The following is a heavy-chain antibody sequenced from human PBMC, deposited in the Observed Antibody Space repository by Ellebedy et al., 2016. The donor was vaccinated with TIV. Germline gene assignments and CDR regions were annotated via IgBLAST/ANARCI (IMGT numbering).Heavy chain of an antibody. V-gene: IGHV3-30*02. CDR1: GFSFNTYG. J-gene: IGHJ6*02. CDR2: KRFDGRNE. D-gene: IGHD5-24*01. Sequence: GGSLRLSCVASGFSFNTYGMHWVRQAPGKGLEWVAFKRFDGRNEYNRDSVKGRFIISRDVSKNILYLQMNRLRAEDTAMYYCAGSGRENSGYNREGGYFYFALDVWGQGTTVTVSS. CDR3: AGSGRENSGYNREGGYFYFALDV.